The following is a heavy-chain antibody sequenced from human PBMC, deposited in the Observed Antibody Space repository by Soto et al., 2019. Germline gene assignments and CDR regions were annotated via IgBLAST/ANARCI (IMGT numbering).Heavy chain of an antibody. CDR3: ARVYGGPGYYYDSSGYSSGAFDI. D-gene: IGHD3-22*01. V-gene: IGHV3-30-3*01. Sequence: PGGSLRLSCAASGFTFSSYAMHWVRQAPGKGLEWVAVISYDGSNKYYADSVKGRFTISRDNSKNTLYLQMNSLRAEDTAVYYCARVYGGPGYYYDSSGYSSGAFDIWGQGTMVTVSS. CDR1: GFTFSSYA. J-gene: IGHJ3*02. CDR2: ISYDGSNK.